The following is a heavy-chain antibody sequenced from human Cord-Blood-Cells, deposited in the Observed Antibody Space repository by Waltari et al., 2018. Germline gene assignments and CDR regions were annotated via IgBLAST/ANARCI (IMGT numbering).Heavy chain of an antibody. CDR1: GYPFTGYY. J-gene: IGHJ4*02. CDR3: ASLARNAARDY. CDR2: INPNSGGT. D-gene: IGHD6-6*01. Sequence: QVQLVQSGAEVKKPGASVKVSCKASGYPFTGYYLHWARQAPGQGLEWMGSINPNSGGTNDAQKFQGMVTMTRDTSISTAYMELSRLRSDDTAVYYCASLARNAARDYWGQGTLVTGSS. V-gene: IGHV1-2*02.